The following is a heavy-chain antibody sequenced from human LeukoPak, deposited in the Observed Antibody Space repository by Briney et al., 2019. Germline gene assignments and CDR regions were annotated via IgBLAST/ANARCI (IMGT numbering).Heavy chain of an antibody. CDR3: ARGADGVSSNSRGWFDP. CDR2: LSGSGGST. CDR1: GFTFSIYA. D-gene: IGHD2-15*01. V-gene: IGHV3-23*01. Sequence: GGSLRLSCATSGFTFSIYAMTWVRQAPGKGLEWVSTLSGSGGSTYYADSVKGRFTISRDNSKNTLYLQMNSLRAEDTAVYSCARGADGVSSNSRGWFDPWGQGTLVTVSS. J-gene: IGHJ5*02.